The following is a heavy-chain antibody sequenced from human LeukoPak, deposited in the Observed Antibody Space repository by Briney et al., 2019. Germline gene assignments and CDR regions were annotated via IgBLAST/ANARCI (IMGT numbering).Heavy chain of an antibody. D-gene: IGHD6-6*01. CDR1: GGTFSSYA. CDR3: ARSTQKQLVFRGPIYFDY. Sequence: SVKVSCKASGGTFSSYAISWVRQAPGQGLEWMGRIIPILGIANYAQKFQGRVTITADKSTSTAYMELSSLRSEDTAVYYCARSTQKQLVFRGPIYFDYWGRGTLVTVSS. J-gene: IGHJ4*02. V-gene: IGHV1-69*04. CDR2: IIPILGIA.